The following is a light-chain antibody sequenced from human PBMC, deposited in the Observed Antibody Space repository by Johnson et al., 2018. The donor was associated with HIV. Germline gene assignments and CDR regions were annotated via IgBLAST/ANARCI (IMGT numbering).Light chain of an antibody. CDR1: SSNIGNNY. J-gene: IGLJ1*01. V-gene: IGLV1-51*01. Sequence: QSVLTQPPSVSAAQGQKVTISCSGSSSNIGNNYVSWYQQLPGTAPRLLIYDNNKRPSGIPARFSGSKSATSATLAITGLQTGDEADYYCGTWDNSLSAGIFGSGTKVTVL. CDR2: DNN. CDR3: GTWDNSLSAGI.